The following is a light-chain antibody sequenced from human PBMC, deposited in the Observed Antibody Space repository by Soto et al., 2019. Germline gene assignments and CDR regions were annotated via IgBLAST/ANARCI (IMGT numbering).Light chain of an antibody. CDR1: QTINNW. J-gene: IGKJ1*01. Sequence: DIPMTQSPSTLSASVGDRVTITCRASQTINNWLAWYQQTPGKAPKLLIYDASSLKSGVPSRFSGSGSGTEFTLAISSLQPDDFATYYCQHYKTYPWTFGQGTKVEIK. CDR2: DAS. CDR3: QHYKTYPWT. V-gene: IGKV1-5*01.